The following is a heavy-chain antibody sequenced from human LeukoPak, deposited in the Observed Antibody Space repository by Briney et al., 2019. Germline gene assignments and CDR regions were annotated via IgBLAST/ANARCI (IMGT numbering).Heavy chain of an antibody. CDR1: GFTLDEYG. J-gene: IGHJ6*03. Sequence: PGGSLRLSCAASGFTLDEYGMSWVRQAPGKGLEWVSSINWNGDSIAYVDSVKGRFTISRDNAKNSLYLQMNSLRAEDTAFYYCARAVVINFYYYYMDVWGKGTTVTVSS. D-gene: IGHD2-21*01. CDR3: ARAVVINFYYYYMDV. V-gene: IGHV3-20*04. CDR2: INWNGDSI.